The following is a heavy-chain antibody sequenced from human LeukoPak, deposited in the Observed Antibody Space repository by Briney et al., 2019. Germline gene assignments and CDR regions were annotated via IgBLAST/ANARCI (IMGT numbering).Heavy chain of an antibody. Sequence: SETLSLTCIVSGGSISSSTYHWGWTRQPPGKGLEWIGAIDYSGNTQYNPSLKSRVTISVDMSKNQFSLNLSSVTAADTAVYYCARRGYDYDSSGYYYAAHFDFWGQGTLVTVSS. CDR3: ARRGYDYDSSGYYYAAHFDF. CDR1: GGSISSSTYH. J-gene: IGHJ4*02. CDR2: IDYSGNT. V-gene: IGHV4-39*01. D-gene: IGHD3-22*01.